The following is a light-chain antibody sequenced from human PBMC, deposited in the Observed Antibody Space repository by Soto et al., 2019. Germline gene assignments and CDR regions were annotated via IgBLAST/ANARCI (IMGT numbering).Light chain of an antibody. CDR2: DAS. Sequence: EIEMTQSPATLSVSPGEEATLSCRASQSVSSNLAWYQQKPGQAPRLLIYDASTRATGIPARFSGSGSGTEFTLTISGLLSEDFAVYYCQHYYNWRPRFGQGTKVDIK. CDR3: QHYYNWRPR. J-gene: IGKJ1*01. V-gene: IGKV3-15*01. CDR1: QSVSSN.